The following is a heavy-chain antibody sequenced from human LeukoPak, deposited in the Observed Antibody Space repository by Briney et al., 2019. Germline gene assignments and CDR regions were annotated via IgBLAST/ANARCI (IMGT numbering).Heavy chain of an antibody. CDR3: AKGQAPYHMYSSGWYA. D-gene: IGHD6-19*01. CDR2: ISGSGGST. V-gene: IGHV3-23*01. Sequence: PGGSLRLSCAASGFTFSSYAMSWVRQAPGKGLEWASAISGSGGSTYYADSVKGRFTISRDNSKNTLYLQMNSLRAEDTAVYYCAKGQAPYHMYSSGWYAWGQGTLVTVSS. CDR1: GFTFSSYA. J-gene: IGHJ5*02.